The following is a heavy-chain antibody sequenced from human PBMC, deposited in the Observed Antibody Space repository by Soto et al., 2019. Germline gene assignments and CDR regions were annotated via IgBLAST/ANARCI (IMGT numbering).Heavy chain of an antibody. Sequence: QVRLVQSEAEVRKAGSSVKVSCKASGGTFISDAVTWVRQAPGQGLEWMGGVIPMFPKANYAQKFQGRATITADKATSTIYMVLHSLKSEDTAVYYCARCHSDSSGPGYLDSWGQGTLVTVTS. J-gene: IGHJ4*02. V-gene: IGHV1-69*06. CDR2: VIPMFPKA. CDR1: GGTFISDA. D-gene: IGHD3-22*01. CDR3: ARCHSDSSGPGYLDS.